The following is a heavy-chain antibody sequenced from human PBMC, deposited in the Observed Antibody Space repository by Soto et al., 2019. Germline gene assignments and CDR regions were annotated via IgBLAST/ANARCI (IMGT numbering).Heavy chain of an antibody. D-gene: IGHD5-12*01. V-gene: IGHV1-24*01. CDR3: ATDLSGHDREDYSGMDV. CDR1: GYTFTSYG. CDR2: FDPEDGET. J-gene: IGHJ6*02. Sequence: ASVTVSCKASGYTFTSYGISWVRQAPGKGLEWMGGFDPEDGETIYAQKLQGRVTMTEDTSTDTAYMELSSLRSEDTAVYYCATDLSGHDREDYSGMDVWGQGTTVTVSS.